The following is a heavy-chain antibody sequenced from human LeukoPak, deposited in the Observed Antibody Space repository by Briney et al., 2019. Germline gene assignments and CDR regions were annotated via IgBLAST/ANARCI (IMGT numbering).Heavy chain of an antibody. J-gene: IGHJ4*02. D-gene: IGHD1-26*01. Sequence: GGSLRLSCAASGFTVSSNYMSWVRQAPGKGLEWVSVIYSGGSTYYADSVKGRFTISRDNSKNTLYLQMNSLRAEDTAVYYCAREFSHLGQFDYWGQGTLVTVSS. CDR1: GFTVSSNY. CDR3: AREFSHLGQFDY. CDR2: IYSGGST. V-gene: IGHV3-66*01.